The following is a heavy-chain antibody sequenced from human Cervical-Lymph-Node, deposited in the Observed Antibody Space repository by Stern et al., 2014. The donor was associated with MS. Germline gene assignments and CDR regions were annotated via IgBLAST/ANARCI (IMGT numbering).Heavy chain of an antibody. CDR2: ISWNSGAI. Sequence: EVQLVESGGGLVQPGGSLRLSCGASGFTFDDYAMQWVRQSPAKGLGWVAGISWNSGAIAYSASVKGRFTISRDNAKNSLFLQMNSLRPEDTALYYCVKDVDSSIAVSFDYWGQGTQVTVSP. J-gene: IGHJ4*02. D-gene: IGHD6-19*01. V-gene: IGHV3-9*01. CDR1: GFTFDDYA. CDR3: VKDVDSSIAVSFDY.